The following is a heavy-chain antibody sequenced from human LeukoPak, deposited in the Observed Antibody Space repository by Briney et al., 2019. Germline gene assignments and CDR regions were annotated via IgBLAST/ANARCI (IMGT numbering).Heavy chain of an antibody. J-gene: IGHJ4*02. V-gene: IGHV1-2*02. CDR1: GYTFTGYY. CDR2: INPNSGGT. Sequence: VASVKVSCKASGYTFTGYYMHWVRQAPGQGLEWMGWINPNSGGTNYAQKFQGRVTMTRDTSISTAYMELSRLRSDDTAVYYCARVGYYDILTGYYIPYYFDYWGQGTLVTVSS. D-gene: IGHD3-9*01. CDR3: ARVGYYDILTGYYIPYYFDY.